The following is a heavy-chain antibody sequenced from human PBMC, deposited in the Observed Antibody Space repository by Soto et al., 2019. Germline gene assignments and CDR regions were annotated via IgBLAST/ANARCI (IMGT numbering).Heavy chain of an antibody. Sequence: SVKVSCKASGGTFSSYTISWVRQAPGQGLEWMGRIIPILGIANYAQKFQGRVTITADESTSTAYMELSSLRSEDTAVYYCARDSTYTVAYCGGDCYSPWFDPWGQGTLVTVSS. CDR2: IIPILGIA. J-gene: IGHJ5*02. V-gene: IGHV1-69*04. D-gene: IGHD2-21*02. CDR1: GGTFSSYT. CDR3: ARDSTYTVAYCGGDCYSPWFDP.